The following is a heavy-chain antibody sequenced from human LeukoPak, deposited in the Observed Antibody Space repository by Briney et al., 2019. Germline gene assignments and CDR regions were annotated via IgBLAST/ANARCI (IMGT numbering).Heavy chain of an antibody. J-gene: IGHJ3*02. V-gene: IGHV3-48*03. D-gene: IGHD6-19*01. CDR1: GFTFSSYE. CDR3: ARDRGRSSGPEDAFDI. CDR2: ISSSGSTI. Sequence: GGSLRLSCAASGFTFSSYEMNWVRQAPGKGLEWVSYISSSGSTIYYADSVKGRFTISRDNAKNSLYLQMNSLRAEDTAVYYCARDRGRSSGPEDAFDIWDQGTMVTVSS.